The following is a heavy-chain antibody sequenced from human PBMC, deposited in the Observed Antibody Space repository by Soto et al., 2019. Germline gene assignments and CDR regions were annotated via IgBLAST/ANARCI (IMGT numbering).Heavy chain of an antibody. Sequence: GGSLRLSCAASGFTFSSYGMHWVRQAPGKGLEWVAVIWYDGSNKYYADSVKGRFTISRDNSKNTLYLQMNSLRAEDTAVYYCARDFGVVKHYFDYWGQGTLVTVSS. CDR2: IWYDGSNK. D-gene: IGHD3-3*01. CDR3: ARDFGVVKHYFDY. V-gene: IGHV3-33*01. CDR1: GFTFSSYG. J-gene: IGHJ4*02.